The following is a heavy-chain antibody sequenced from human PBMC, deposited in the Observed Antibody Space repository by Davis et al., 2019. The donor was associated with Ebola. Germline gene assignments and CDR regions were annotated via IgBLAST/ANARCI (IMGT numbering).Heavy chain of an antibody. D-gene: IGHD6-13*01. CDR2: INHSGST. V-gene: IGHV4-34*08. J-gene: IGHJ5*02. Sequence: ESLKISCAASGFTFSNAWMSWVRQPPGKGLEWIGEINHSGSTNYNPSLKSRVTISVDTSKNQFSLKLSSVTAADTAVYYCAAHSSSWYPNYWFDPWGQGTLVTVSS. CDR1: GFTFSNAW. CDR3: AAHSSSWYPNYWFDP.